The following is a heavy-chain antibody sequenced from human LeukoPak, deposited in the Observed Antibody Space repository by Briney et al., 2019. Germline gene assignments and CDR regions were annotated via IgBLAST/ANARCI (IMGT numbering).Heavy chain of an antibody. D-gene: IGHD3-22*01. J-gene: IGHJ3*02. Sequence: GGSLRLSCAASGFTVSSNYMSWVRQAPGKGLEWVSVIYSGGSTFYADSVKGRFTISRDNAKNSLYLQMNSLRAEDTAVYYCARGRYYDSSGYPPEGAFDIWGQGTMVTVSS. V-gene: IGHV3-53*01. CDR3: ARGRYYDSSGYPPEGAFDI. CDR1: GFTVSSNY. CDR2: IYSGGST.